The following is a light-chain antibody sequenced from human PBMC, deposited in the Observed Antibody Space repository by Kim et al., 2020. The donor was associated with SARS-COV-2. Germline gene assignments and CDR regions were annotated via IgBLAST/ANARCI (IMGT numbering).Light chain of an antibody. Sequence: QSITISCTGTSSDVGSYNLVSWYQQHPGKAPKLMIYEVSKRPSGVSNRCSGSKSGNTASLTISGLQAEDEADYYCCSYAGSSTYVVFGGGTQLTVL. J-gene: IGLJ2*01. CDR1: SSDVGSYNL. CDR3: CSYAGSSTYVV. CDR2: EVS. V-gene: IGLV2-23*02.